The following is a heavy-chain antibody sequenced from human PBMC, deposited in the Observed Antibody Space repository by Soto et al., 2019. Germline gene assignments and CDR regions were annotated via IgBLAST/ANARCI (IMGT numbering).Heavy chain of an antibody. CDR1: GYNFSDYY. D-gene: IGHD5-18*01. CDR3: ARETDTSMVDY. V-gene: IGHV1-8*01. CDR2: LNPRNGQT. J-gene: IGHJ4*02. Sequence: QVQLVQSGAEVKKPGASVKVSCQTSGYNFSDYYFNWVRQAAGQGPEWLGWLNPRNGQTGYVQKFRGRVTMTRDTSIATVYLELSRLTSEDTAIYFCARETDTSMVDYWGQRTLVTVSS.